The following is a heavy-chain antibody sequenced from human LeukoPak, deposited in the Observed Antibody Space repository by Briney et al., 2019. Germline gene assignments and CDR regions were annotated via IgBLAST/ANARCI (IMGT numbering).Heavy chain of an antibody. Sequence: GASVTVSCTASGYTFTIYYMHWVRQAPGQGLEWMGMINPSGGSTSYEQKFQGRVTITRDMATSTVYMELSSLRSEDTAVYYCARGYSSSVWFDPWGQGTLVTVSS. CDR2: INPSGGST. J-gene: IGHJ5*02. CDR3: ARGYSSSVWFDP. D-gene: IGHD6-6*01. CDR1: GYTFTIYY. V-gene: IGHV1-46*01.